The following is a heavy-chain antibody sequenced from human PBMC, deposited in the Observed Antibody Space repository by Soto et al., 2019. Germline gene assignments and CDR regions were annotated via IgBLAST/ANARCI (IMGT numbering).Heavy chain of an antibody. CDR1: GGSISSGDYY. J-gene: IGHJ5*02. CDR2: IYYSGST. Sequence: SETLSLTCTVSGGSISSGDYYWSWIRQPPGKGLEWIGYIYYSGSTYYNPSLKSRVTISVDTSKNQFTLKLSSVTAADTAVYYCARFRWELLLGGWFDPWGQGTLVTVSS. D-gene: IGHD1-26*01. CDR3: ARFRWELLLGGWFDP. V-gene: IGHV4-30-4*01.